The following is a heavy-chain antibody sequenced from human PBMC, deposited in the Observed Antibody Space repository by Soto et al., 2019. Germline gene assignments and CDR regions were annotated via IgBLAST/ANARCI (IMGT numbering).Heavy chain of an antibody. CDR3: ARGRHWFGP. CDR1: GISITSSY. Sequence: PSETLSLTCTVSGISITSSYWNCFRQSQGKGLEWIGQISDRGDINYNPPLERRVAISTDTSKNQVSLTLTAVNAADTAVYFCARGRHWFGPWGQGTLVTVSS. V-gene: IGHV4-59*08. J-gene: IGHJ5*02. CDR2: ISDRGDI.